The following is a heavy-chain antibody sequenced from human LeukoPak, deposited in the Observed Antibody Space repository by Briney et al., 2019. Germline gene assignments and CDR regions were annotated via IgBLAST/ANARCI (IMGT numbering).Heavy chain of an antibody. CDR1: GDSIRSGSFH. CDR3: ANACVYAANSPHIQH. V-gene: IGHV4-61*02. Sequence: SQTLSLTCSVSGDSIRSGSFHWNWIRQPAGKGLAWIGRIYITGSTDYNPSLKSRLTMSVDTTNNRFSLKLTSVPSAGPAVPYCANACVYAANSPHIQHWGQGARV. CDR2: IYITGST. D-gene: IGHD4-23*01. J-gene: IGHJ1*01.